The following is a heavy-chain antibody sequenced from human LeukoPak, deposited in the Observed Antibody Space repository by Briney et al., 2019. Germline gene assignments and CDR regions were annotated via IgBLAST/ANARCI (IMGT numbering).Heavy chain of an antibody. J-gene: IGHJ4*02. CDR3: ARDRVTIFGVEGGFDY. D-gene: IGHD3-3*01. CDR1: GGSISSYY. CDR2: IYYSGST. Sequence: SETLSLTCTVSGGSISSYYWSWIRQPPGKGLEWIGYIYYSGSTNYNPSLKSRVTISVDTSKNQFSLKLSSVTAADTAVYYCARDRVTIFGVEGGFDYWGQGTLVTASS. V-gene: IGHV4-59*01.